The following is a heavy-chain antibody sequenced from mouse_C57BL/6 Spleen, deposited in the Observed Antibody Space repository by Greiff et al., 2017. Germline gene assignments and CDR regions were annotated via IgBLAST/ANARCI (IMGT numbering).Heavy chain of an antibody. J-gene: IGHJ4*01. CDR2: ISSGGSTI. Sequence: VKLVESGGGLVKPGGSLKLSCAASGFTFSAYGMHWVRQAPEKGLEWVAYISSGGSTIYYADTVKGRFTISRDNAKNTLFLQMTSLRSEDTAMYYCARPSYYYAIDYWGQGTSVTVSS. D-gene: IGHD2-12*01. V-gene: IGHV5-17*01. CDR3: ARPSYYYAIDY. CDR1: GFTFSAYG.